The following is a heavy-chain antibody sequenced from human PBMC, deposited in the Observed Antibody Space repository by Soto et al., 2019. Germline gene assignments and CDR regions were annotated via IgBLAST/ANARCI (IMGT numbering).Heavy chain of an antibody. CDR2: SSGSGSGGST. CDR1: GFTFTNYA. J-gene: IGHJ4*02. Sequence: EVQLVESGGGLVKPGGSLRLSCAASGFTFTNYAMTWVRQAPGKGLEWVSISSGSGSGGSTNYADSVKGRFTISRDNSKNTLYLQMNSLRVEDTAVYYCAKDRDDYRNYVFDYWGQGTLVTVSS. D-gene: IGHD4-4*01. CDR3: AKDRDDYRNYVFDY. V-gene: IGHV3-23*04.